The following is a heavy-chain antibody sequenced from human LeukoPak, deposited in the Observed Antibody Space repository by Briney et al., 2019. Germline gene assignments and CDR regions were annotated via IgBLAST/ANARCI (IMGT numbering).Heavy chain of an antibody. V-gene: IGHV4-31*11. D-gene: IGHD2-2*01. CDR3: ARQTALVGYASGLGFNY. J-gene: IGHJ4*02. Sequence: TLSLTCAVYGGSFSGYYWSWIRQHPGKGLEWIGYIYYSGSTYYNPSLKSRVTISVDTSKNQFSLKLSSVTAADTAVYYCARQTALVGYASGLGFNYWGQGTLVTVSS. CDR2: IYYSGST. CDR1: GGSFSGYY.